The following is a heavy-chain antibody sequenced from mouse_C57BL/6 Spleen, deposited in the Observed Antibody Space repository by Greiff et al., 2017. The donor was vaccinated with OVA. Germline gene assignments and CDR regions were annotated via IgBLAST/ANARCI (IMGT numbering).Heavy chain of an antibody. CDR1: GYTFTDYY. Sequence: VQLQQSGPELVKPGASVKISCKASGYTFTDYYMNWVKQSHGKSLEWIGDINPNNGGTSYNQKFKGKATLTVDKSSSTAYMELRSLTSEDSAVYYCARLWLRRGYYFDYWGQGTTLTVSS. J-gene: IGHJ2*01. CDR3: ARLWLRRGYYFDY. CDR2: INPNNGGT. D-gene: IGHD2-2*01. V-gene: IGHV1-26*01.